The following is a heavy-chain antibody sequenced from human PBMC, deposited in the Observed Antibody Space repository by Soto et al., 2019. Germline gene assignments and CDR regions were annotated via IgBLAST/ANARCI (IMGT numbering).Heavy chain of an antibody. Sequence: PGGSLRLSCAASGFTFSNAWMSWVRQAPGKGLEWVGRIKSKTDGGTTDYAAPVKGRFTISRDDSKNTLYLQMNSLKTEDTAVYYCTTDLVLWSGQRRALYYYGMDVWGQGTTVTVS. V-gene: IGHV3-15*01. D-gene: IGHD3-3*01. CDR2: IKSKTDGGTT. J-gene: IGHJ6*02. CDR3: TTDLVLWSGQRRALYYYGMDV. CDR1: GFTFSNAW.